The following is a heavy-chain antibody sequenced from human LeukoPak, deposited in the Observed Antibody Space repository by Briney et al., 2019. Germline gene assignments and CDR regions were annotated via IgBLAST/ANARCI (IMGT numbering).Heavy chain of an antibody. CDR1: GGSVSSGSYY. CDR3: ARDHCSGGSCYGDYYYGMDV. CDR2: IYYSGST. Sequence: SETLSLTCTVSGGSVSSGSYYWSWIRQPPGKGLEWIGYIYYSGSTNYNPSLESRVTISVDTSKNQFSLKLSSVTAADTAVYCCARDHCSGGSCYGDYYYGMDVWGQGTTVTVSS. D-gene: IGHD2-15*01. J-gene: IGHJ6*02. V-gene: IGHV4-61*01.